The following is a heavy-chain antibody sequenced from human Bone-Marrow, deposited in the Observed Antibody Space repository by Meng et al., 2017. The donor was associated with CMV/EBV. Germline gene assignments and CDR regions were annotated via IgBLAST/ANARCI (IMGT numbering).Heavy chain of an antibody. CDR3: ARDQGHCSSTSCYWGPFDY. CDR1: GFTFSSYA. CDR2: ISYDGSNK. J-gene: IGHJ4*02. D-gene: IGHD2-2*01. Sequence: GESLKISCAASGFTFSSYAVHWVRQAPGKGLEWVAVISYDGSNKYYADSVKGRFTISRDNAKNTLYLQMNSLRAEDTAFYYCARDQGHCSSTSCYWGPFDYWGQGALVTVSS. V-gene: IGHV3-30-3*01.